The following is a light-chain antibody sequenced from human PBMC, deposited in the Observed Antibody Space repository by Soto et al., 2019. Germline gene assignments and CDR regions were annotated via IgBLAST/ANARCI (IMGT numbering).Light chain of an antibody. V-gene: IGKV3-20*01. CDR1: QSVTSTY. CDR3: HQYAKSQWT. Sequence: EIVLTQSPGTLSLSPGERATLSCRPSQSVTSTYLAWYQQKPGQAPRLLVFGASRRASGVPDRFSGSGSGTDFTLTISRLESEDFGVYYCHQYAKSQWTFGQGTKVAIK. J-gene: IGKJ1*01. CDR2: GAS.